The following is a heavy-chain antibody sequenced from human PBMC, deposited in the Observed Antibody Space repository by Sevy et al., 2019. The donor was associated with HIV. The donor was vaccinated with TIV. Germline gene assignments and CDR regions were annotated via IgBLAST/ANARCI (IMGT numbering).Heavy chain of an antibody. V-gene: IGHV3-48*01. CDR2: ISGSSTTI. D-gene: IGHD5-12*01. CDR1: GFTFSNFG. J-gene: IGHJ6*02. Sequence: GGSLRLSCVASGFTFSNFGIHWVRQAPGKGLEWASYISGSSTTIYYADSVKGRFTISRDNAKNSLYLQMNSLRAEDTAVYYCAREGGYSDQGMDVWGQGTTVTVSS. CDR3: AREGGYSDQGMDV.